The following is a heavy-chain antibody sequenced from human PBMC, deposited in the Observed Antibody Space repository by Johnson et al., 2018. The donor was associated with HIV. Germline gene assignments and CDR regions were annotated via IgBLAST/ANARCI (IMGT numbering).Heavy chain of an antibody. CDR3: AKDLRGIAGAIDAFDI. J-gene: IGHJ3*02. V-gene: IGHV3-7*01. CDR2: IKQDGSEK. Sequence: MLLVESGGGLVQPGGSLRLSCAASGLTFSSYWMSWVRQAPGKGLEWVANIKQDGSEKYYVDSVKGRFTISRDNAKNSLYLQMNSLRAEDTAVYYCAKDLRGIAGAIDAFDIWGQGTMVTVSS. D-gene: IGHD6-19*01. CDR1: GLTFSSYW.